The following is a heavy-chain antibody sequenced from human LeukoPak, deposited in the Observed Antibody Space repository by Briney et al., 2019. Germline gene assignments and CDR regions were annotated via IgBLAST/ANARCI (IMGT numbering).Heavy chain of an antibody. CDR2: LRYDGSNR. J-gene: IGHJ4*02. CDR3: AKDSWCTATRLLSSRLGLIDY. V-gene: IGHV3-30*02. D-gene: IGHD6-6*01. Sequence: GGSLRLSCAASGFAFNTFGMHWVRQAPGKGLEWVAFLRYDGSNRFYADSVRGRFTISRDNSENTVYLQMNSLRVEDTSVYFCAKDSWCTATRLLSSRLGLIDYWGQGTLVTVSS. CDR1: GFAFNTFG.